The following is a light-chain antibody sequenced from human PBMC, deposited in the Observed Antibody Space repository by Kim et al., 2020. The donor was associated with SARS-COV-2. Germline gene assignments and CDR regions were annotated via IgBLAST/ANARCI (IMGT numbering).Light chain of an antibody. CDR1: NSDIGAYHY. J-gene: IGLJ1*01. CDR2: DIT. Sequence: QSALTQPASVSGSPGQSITISCTGTNSDIGAYHYVCWYQQYPGKVPKLILYDITQRPSGISDRFSGSKSGNTASLTISGLQAEDEADYYCSSSTTSRTIVFWTGTKVTVL. V-gene: IGLV2-14*01. CDR3: SSSTTSRTIV.